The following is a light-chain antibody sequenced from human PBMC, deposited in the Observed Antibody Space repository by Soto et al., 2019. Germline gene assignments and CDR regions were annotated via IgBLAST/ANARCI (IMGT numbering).Light chain of an antibody. J-gene: IGKJ1*01. V-gene: IGKV4-1*01. CDR2: WAS. CDR1: QSVLYSSNNKIY. CDR3: HQYYTTPWT. Sequence: DSVMTQSPDSLAVSLGERATINCKSSQSVLYSSNNKIYLAWYQQKAGQPPNLIIYWASTRKSGVPDRFSGSGSGTDFTLTISSLQAEDVAVYYCHQYYTTPWTFGQGTRVELK.